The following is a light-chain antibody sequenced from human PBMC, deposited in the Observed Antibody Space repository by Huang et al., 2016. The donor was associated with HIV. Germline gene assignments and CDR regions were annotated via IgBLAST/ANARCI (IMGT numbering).Light chain of an antibody. CDR3: QQSYSSSWT. J-gene: IGKJ1*01. CDR2: AAS. V-gene: IGKV1-39*01. CDR1: KSISGY. Sequence: DIRMTQSPSSLSASVGDRVTITCRESKSISGYLNWYQQKPGKAPKLLIYAASSLQSGVPSRVSGSGSGTDFTLTISSLQPEDFATYYCQQSYSSSWTFGQGTKVEIK.